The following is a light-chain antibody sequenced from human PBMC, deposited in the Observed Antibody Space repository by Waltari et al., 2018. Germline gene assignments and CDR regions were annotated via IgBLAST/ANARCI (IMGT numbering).Light chain of an antibody. Sequence: QSALTQPASVSGSPGQSITISCTGTSTDIGGYNYVSWYQQYPGKAPKLMIYEVNNRPSEVSNRFSGSKSGNTASLTISGLQAEDEADYYWGSYTTSSRDYVFGTGTKVTVL. CDR3: GSYTTSSRDYV. CDR2: EVN. J-gene: IGLJ1*01. V-gene: IGLV2-14*01. CDR1: STDIGGYNY.